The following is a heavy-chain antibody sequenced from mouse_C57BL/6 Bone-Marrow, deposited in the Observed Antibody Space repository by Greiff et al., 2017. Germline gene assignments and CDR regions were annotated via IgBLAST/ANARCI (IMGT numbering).Heavy chain of an antibody. CDR3: ARSYYGNYGYAMDY. V-gene: IGHV1-50*01. D-gene: IGHD2-10*01. Sequence: QVQLQQPGAELVKPGASVKLSCKASGYTFTSYWMQWVKQRPGQGLEWIGEIDPSDSYTNYNQKFKGKATLTVDTSSSTAYMQLSSLTSEDSAVYYCARSYYGNYGYAMDYWGQGTSVTVSS. CDR1: GYTFTSYW. J-gene: IGHJ4*01. CDR2: IDPSDSYT.